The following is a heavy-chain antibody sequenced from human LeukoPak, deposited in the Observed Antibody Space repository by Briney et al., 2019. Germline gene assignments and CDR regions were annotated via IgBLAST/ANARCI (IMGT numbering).Heavy chain of an antibody. CDR2: ISYDGSNK. Sequence: GGSLRLSCAASGFTFSSYAMHWVRQAPGKGLEWVAVISYDGSNKYYADSVKGRFTISRDNSRDTLYLQMNSLRAEDTAVYYCARATRIAVAEFFFDYWGQGTLVTVSS. J-gene: IGHJ4*02. CDR3: ARATRIAVAEFFFDY. D-gene: IGHD6-13*01. V-gene: IGHV3-30-3*01. CDR1: GFTFSSYA.